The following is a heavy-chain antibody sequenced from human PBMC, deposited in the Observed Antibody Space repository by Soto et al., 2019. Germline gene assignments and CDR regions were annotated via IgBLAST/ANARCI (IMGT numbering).Heavy chain of an antibody. CDR2: IYPGDSDT. CDR1: GYSFTSYW. D-gene: IGHD3-22*01. J-gene: IGHJ5*02. Sequence: PGASLKISCQGSGYSFTSYWIGWVRQMPGKGLEWMGIIYPGDSDTRYSPSFQGQVTISADKSISTAYLQWSSLKASDTAMYYCARQYYDSSGYYWFDPWGQGTPVTVSS. V-gene: IGHV5-51*01. CDR3: ARQYYDSSGYYWFDP.